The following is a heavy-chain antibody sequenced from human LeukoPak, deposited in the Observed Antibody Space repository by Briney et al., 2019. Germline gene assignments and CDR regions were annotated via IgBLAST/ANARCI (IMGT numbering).Heavy chain of an antibody. Sequence: GGSLRLSCAASGFTFSSYAMSWVRQAPGKGLEWVSAISGSGGSTYYADSVKGRFTISRDNSKNTLYLQMNSLRAEDTAVYYCAKAPRAKRWLQLGSTYYFDYWGQGTLVTVSS. CDR1: GFTFSSYA. V-gene: IGHV3-23*01. J-gene: IGHJ4*02. CDR3: AKAPRAKRWLQLGSTYYFDY. D-gene: IGHD5-24*01. CDR2: ISGSGGST.